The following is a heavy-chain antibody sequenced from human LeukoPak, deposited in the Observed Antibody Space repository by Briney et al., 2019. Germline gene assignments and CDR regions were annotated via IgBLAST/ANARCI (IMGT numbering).Heavy chain of an antibody. CDR2: INWNGGST. CDR3: ARTRVPAAPFDY. D-gene: IGHD2-2*01. Sequence: GGSLRLSCAASGFTFSSYGMSWVRQAPGKGLEWVSGINWNGGSTGYADPVKGRFTISRDNAKNSLYLQMNSLRAEDTALYYCARTRVPAAPFDYWGQGTLVTVSS. J-gene: IGHJ4*02. V-gene: IGHV3-20*04. CDR1: GFTFSSYG.